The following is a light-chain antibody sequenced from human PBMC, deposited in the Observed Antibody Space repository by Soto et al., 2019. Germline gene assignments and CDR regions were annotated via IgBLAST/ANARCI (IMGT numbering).Light chain of an antibody. CDR3: QQTYSFPRT. CDR1: QSISNF. J-gene: IGKJ1*01. Sequence: DIQMTQSRSSLSASVGDTATITCRASQSISNFLNWYQQKPGKAPKLLIYASSSLQSGVPSRFSGSGSGTDFTLTVSSLQPEDFATYYCQQTYSFPRTFGQGTKVEIK. V-gene: IGKV1-39*01. CDR2: ASS.